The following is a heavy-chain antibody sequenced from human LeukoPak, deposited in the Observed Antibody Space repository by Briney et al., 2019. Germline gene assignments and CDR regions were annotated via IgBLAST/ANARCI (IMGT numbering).Heavy chain of an antibody. Sequence: ASVKVSCKASGGTFSSYAISWVRQAPGQGLEWMGGIIPIFGTANYAQKFQGRVTITADESTSTAYMELSSLRSEDTAVYYCATSPDSSGYYYYMDVWGKGTTVTVSS. J-gene: IGHJ6*03. V-gene: IGHV1-69*13. CDR2: IIPIFGTA. D-gene: IGHD3-22*01. CDR1: GGTFSSYA. CDR3: ATSPDSSGYYYYMDV.